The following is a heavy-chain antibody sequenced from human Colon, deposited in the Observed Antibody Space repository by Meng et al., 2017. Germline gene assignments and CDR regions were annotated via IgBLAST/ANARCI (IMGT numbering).Heavy chain of an antibody. J-gene: IGHJ6*02. CDR3: ARDVRFSRVGLDV. D-gene: IGHD3-10*02. Sequence: GGSLRPSCAASGFTFSDYFMSWVRQAPGKGLEWIAYISGYSNTIYYADSVRGRVSISRENAKNSMYLQMFSLGAEDTAVYYGARDVRFSRVGLDVWGQGTTVTVSS. CDR1: GFTFSDYF. CDR2: ISGYSNTI. V-gene: IGHV3-11*01.